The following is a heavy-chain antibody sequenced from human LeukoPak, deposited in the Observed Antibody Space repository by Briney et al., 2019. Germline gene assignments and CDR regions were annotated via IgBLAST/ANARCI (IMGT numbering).Heavy chain of an antibody. Sequence: ASVTVSCKASGYTFTSYAMHWVRQAPGQRLEWMGWINAGNGNTKYSQKFQGRVTITRDTSASTAYMELSSLRSEDTAVYYCARDGGGFPYWYFDLWGRGTLVTVSS. J-gene: IGHJ2*01. CDR3: ARDGGGFPYWYFDL. CDR1: GYTFTSYA. D-gene: IGHD3-16*01. CDR2: INAGNGNT. V-gene: IGHV1-3*01.